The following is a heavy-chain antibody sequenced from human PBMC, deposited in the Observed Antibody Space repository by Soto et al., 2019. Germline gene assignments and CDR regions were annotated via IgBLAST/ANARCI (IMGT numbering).Heavy chain of an antibody. D-gene: IGHD2-15*01. CDR3: VRESTPPFFDS. J-gene: IGHJ4*02. CDR2: IWYDGLRQ. CDR1: GFTLNNYG. Sequence: SLRLSCVGSGFTLNNYGVHWVRQAPGKGLEWVAVIWYDGLRQSYADSVRGRFTISRDSSTNTIYLQMSSLRAEDTANYFCVRESTPPFFDSWGQGTPVTVSS. V-gene: IGHV3-33*01.